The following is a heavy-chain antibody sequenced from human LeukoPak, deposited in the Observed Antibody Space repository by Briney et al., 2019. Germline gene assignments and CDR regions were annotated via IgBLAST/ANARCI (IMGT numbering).Heavy chain of an antibody. J-gene: IGHJ6*03. CDR1: GYTFTSYY. CDR3: ARDFGYCSSTSCYRDYYYYMDV. CDR2: INPSGGST. Sequence: ASVKVSCKASGYTFTSYYMHWVRQAPGQGLEWMGIINPSGGSTSYAQKFQGRVTMTRDTSTSTVYMELSGLRSEDTAVYYCARDFGYCSSTSCYRDYYYYMDVWGKGTTVTVSS. D-gene: IGHD2-2*03. V-gene: IGHV1-46*03.